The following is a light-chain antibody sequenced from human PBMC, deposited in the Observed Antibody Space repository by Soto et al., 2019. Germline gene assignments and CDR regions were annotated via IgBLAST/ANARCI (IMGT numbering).Light chain of an antibody. Sequence: EIVLTQSPDTLSLSPGERATLSCRASQSVRSERLAWYQQKPGQAPRLLIFDASNRASGTPERFSGSGSGRDFTLTITRLEPEDFAFSYCQEYDGPPPITFGLGTRLEIK. CDR2: DAS. CDR1: QSVRSER. V-gene: IGKV3-20*01. J-gene: IGKJ5*01. CDR3: QEYDGPPPIT.